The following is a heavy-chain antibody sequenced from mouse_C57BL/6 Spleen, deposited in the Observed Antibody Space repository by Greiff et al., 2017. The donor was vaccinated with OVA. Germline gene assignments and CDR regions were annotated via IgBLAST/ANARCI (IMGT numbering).Heavy chain of an antibody. Sequence: EVMLVESGGDLVKPGGSLKLSCAASGFTFSSYGMSWVRQTPDKRLEWVATISSGGSYTYYPDRVTGRCTISIDNAKNTLYLQMSSLKSEDTAMYYCAKPTVEATRAHVDYWGQGTTLTVSS. J-gene: IGHJ2*01. D-gene: IGHD1-1*01. CDR2: ISSGGSYT. CDR3: AKPTVEATRAHVDY. CDR1: GFTFSSYG. V-gene: IGHV5-6*01.